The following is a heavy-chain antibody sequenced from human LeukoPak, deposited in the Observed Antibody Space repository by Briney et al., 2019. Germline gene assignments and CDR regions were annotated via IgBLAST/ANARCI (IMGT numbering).Heavy chain of an antibody. CDR2: INHSGST. Sequence: SETLSLTCAVYGGSFSVYHWSWIRQHPGKGLEWIGEINHSGSTNDIPSLQSRVTISIDTSKNQFSLKLSSVTAADTAVYYCARMSPRLRRLTVTTSKGFDYWGQGTLVTVSS. CDR3: ARMSPRLRRLTVTTSKGFDY. V-gene: IGHV4-34*01. CDR1: GGSFSVYH. D-gene: IGHD4-17*01. J-gene: IGHJ4*02.